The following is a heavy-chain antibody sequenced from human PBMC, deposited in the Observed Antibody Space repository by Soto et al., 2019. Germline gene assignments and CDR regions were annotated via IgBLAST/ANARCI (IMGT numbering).Heavy chain of an antibody. J-gene: IGHJ3*02. Sequence: QVQLVQSGAEVKKPGSSVKVSCKASGGTFSSYAISWARQAPGQGLEWMAGIIPIFGTANYAQKFQGRVTITADESTRPAYMELRSLTSEDTAVYYCASHYYDSSGYLLYAFDIWGQGTMVTVSS. CDR3: ASHYYDSSGYLLYAFDI. CDR1: GGTFSSYA. V-gene: IGHV1-69*12. CDR2: IIPIFGTA. D-gene: IGHD3-22*01.